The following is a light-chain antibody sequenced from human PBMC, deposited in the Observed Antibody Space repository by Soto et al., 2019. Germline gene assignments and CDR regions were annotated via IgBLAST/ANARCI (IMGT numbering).Light chain of an antibody. Sequence: EIVITHSPSTLSVSPVERAPLSCRASQSVSSNLAWYQQKPGQAPRLLIYGASTRATGISARFSGSGSGTEFTLTISSLQSEDFAVYYCQQYDKWPRTFGQGTKVDIK. J-gene: IGKJ1*01. CDR3: QQYDKWPRT. V-gene: IGKV3-15*01. CDR2: GAS. CDR1: QSVSSN.